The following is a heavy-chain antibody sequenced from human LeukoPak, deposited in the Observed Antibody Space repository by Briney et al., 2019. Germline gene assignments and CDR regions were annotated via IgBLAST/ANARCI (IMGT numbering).Heavy chain of an antibody. D-gene: IGHD1-26*01. Sequence: GGSLRLSCAASGFTFSSYGMHWVRQAPGKGLEWVAVISYDGSNKYYADSVKGRFTISRDNSKNTLYLQMNSLRAEDTAVYYCAKDGIGGGFGYWGQGTLVTVSS. CDR1: GFTFSSYG. V-gene: IGHV3-30*18. CDR3: AKDGIGGGFGY. CDR2: ISYDGSNK. J-gene: IGHJ4*02.